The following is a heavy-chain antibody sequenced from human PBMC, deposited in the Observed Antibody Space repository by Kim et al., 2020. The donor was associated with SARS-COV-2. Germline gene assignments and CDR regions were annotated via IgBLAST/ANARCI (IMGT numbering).Heavy chain of an antibody. D-gene: IGHD4-17*01. CDR1: GFIFGDHA. CDR3: AKGIDGEVTTSSDF. CDR2: ISWNSGAV. Sequence: GGSLRLSCAASGFIFGDHAMHWVRQAPGKGLEWVAGISWNSGAVGYADSVKGRFTISRDNAKNSLYLQMNSLRPEDTALYYCAKGIDGEVTTSSDFWGQG. V-gene: IGHV3-9*01. J-gene: IGHJ4*02.